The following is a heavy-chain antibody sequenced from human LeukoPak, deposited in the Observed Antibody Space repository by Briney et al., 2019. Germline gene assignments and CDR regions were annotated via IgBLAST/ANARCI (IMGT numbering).Heavy chain of an antibody. CDR1: GDSISSHY. CDR2: IYYSGST. J-gene: IGHJ4*02. V-gene: IGHV4-59*11. CDR3: ARGGIVGATIDY. Sequence: TSETLSLTCSVSGDSISSHYWTWIRQPPGKGLEWIGYIYYSGSTNYNPSLKSRVTISVDTSKNQFSLKLSSVTAADTAVYYCARGGIVGATIDYWGQGTLVTVSS. D-gene: IGHD1-26*01.